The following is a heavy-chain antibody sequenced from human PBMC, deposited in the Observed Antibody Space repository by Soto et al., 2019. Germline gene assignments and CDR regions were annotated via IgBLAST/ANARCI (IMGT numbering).Heavy chain of an antibody. CDR2: VFHKGNT. V-gene: IGHV4-59*01. D-gene: IGHD5-18*01. CDR1: GGSITGYY. CDR3: ARSGDSFGFTDY. Sequence: SETLSLTCTVCGGSITGYYWTWIRQPPGKGLEWIGYVFHKGNTNYNPSLKSRVTISVDTSANQFSLRLSSVTAADTAVYYCARSGDSFGFTDYWGQGTLVTVSS. J-gene: IGHJ4*02.